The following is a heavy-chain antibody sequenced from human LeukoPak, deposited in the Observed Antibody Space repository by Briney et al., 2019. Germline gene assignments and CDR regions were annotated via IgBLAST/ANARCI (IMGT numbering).Heavy chain of an antibody. CDR3: ARGCGTSGSYYYYYYYYMDV. D-gene: IGHD1-26*01. V-gene: IGHV3-21*01. CDR1: GFTFSSYS. Sequence: GGSLRLSCAASGFTFSSYSMNWVRQAPGKGLEWVSSISSSSSYIYYADSVKGRFTISRDNAKNSLYLQMNSLRAEDTAMYYCARGCGTSGSYYYYYYYYMDVWGKGTTVTVSS. J-gene: IGHJ6*03. CDR2: ISSSSSYI.